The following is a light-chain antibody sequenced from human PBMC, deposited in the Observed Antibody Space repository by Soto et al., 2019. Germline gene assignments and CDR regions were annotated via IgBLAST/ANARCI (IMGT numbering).Light chain of an antibody. V-gene: IGKV1-39*01. CDR2: PAS. CDR1: QSISSY. J-gene: IGKJ2*01. CDR3: QQSYSTPYT. Sequence: DIQMTQSPTSLSASVGDRVTITCRASQSISSYLNWYQQKPGKAPKLLIYPASSLQSRVPSRFSGSGSGTDFTLTISSLQPEDFATYYCQQSYSTPYTFGQGTKLEIK.